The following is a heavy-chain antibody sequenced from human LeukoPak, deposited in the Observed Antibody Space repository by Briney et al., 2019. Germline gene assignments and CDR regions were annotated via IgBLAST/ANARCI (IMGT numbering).Heavy chain of an antibody. CDR3: ASSIRDSSSWYGGDSSGPGDY. CDR1: GYTFTSYY. Sequence: GASVKVSCKASGYTFTSYYMHWVRQAPGQGLEWMGIINPSGGSTSYAQKFQGRVTMTRDTFTSTVYMELSSLRSEDTAVYYCASSIRDSSSWYGGDSSGPGDYWGQGTLVTVSS. V-gene: IGHV1-46*01. CDR2: INPSGGST. J-gene: IGHJ4*02. D-gene: IGHD6-13*01.